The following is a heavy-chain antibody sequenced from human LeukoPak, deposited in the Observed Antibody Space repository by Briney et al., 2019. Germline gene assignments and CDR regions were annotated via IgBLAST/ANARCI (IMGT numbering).Heavy chain of an antibody. D-gene: IGHD2-2*01. CDR1: GGSISSHY. J-gene: IGHJ4*02. Sequence: SETLSLTCTVSGGSISSHYWSWIRQPPGQGLGWIGYIYYSVSTNYNPPLTSRVTISVDTPKTQFSLKLSSVTAPDTAVYYCARVPAPPAFPDHWGQGPLVTVPP. V-gene: IGHV4-59*11. CDR2: IYYSVST. CDR3: ARVPAPPAFPDH.